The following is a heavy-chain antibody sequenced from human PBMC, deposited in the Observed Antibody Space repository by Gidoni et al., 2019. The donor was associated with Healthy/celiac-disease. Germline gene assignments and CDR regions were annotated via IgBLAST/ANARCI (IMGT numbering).Heavy chain of an antibody. D-gene: IGHD6-19*01. CDR1: GFTFSSYS. CDR2: SSSSSSYI. Sequence: EVQLGESGGGLVKPGGSLRLSCAASGFTFSSYSMNWVRQAPGKGLEWVSASSSSSSYIYYADSVKGRFTISRDNAKNSLYLQMNSLRAEDTAVYYCAREVGIAVAGVIWGQGTMVTVSS. V-gene: IGHV3-21*01. J-gene: IGHJ3*02. CDR3: AREVGIAVAGVI.